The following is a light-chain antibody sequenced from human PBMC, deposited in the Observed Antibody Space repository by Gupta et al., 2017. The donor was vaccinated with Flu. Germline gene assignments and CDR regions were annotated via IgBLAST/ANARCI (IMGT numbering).Light chain of an antibody. Sequence: DIQMTQSPSFLSASVGDRVTITCRASQDISNWLAWYQQKPGKAPKLLIYAASSLQSGVPSRFSGSGSGTHFTLTISILQPEDFAIYYCQHDNGFPLTFGGGTKVDIK. V-gene: IGKV1-12*01. J-gene: IGKJ4*01. CDR3: QHDNGFPLT. CDR2: AAS. CDR1: QDISNW.